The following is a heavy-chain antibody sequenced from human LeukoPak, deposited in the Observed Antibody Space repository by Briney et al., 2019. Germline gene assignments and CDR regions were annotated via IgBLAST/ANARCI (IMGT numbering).Heavy chain of an antibody. CDR1: GYSFTSYW. CDR3: ALVYYYGSGSLGFDY. V-gene: IGHV5-51*01. D-gene: IGHD3-10*01. J-gene: IGHJ4*02. Sequence: GGSLRLSCKGSGYSFTSYWIGWVRQMPGKGLEWMGIIYPGDSDTRYSPSFQGQVTISDDKSISTAYLQWSSLKASDTAMYYCALVYYYGSGSLGFDYWGQGTLVTVSS. CDR2: IYPGDSDT.